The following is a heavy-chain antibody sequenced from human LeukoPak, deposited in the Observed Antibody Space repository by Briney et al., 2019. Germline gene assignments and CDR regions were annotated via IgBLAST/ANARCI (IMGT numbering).Heavy chain of an antibody. J-gene: IGHJ4*02. D-gene: IGHD5-24*01. CDR1: GFSFNRYG. CDR3: ARASRDGYDY. V-gene: IGHV3-48*04. CDR2: ISSSSDSI. Sequence: GGSLRLSCAASGFSFNRYGMNWVRQAPGKGPEWVSYISSSSDSIHYADSVKGRFTMSRDNTKSSLYLQMNSLRAEDTAVYYCARASRDGYDYWGQGTLVTVSS.